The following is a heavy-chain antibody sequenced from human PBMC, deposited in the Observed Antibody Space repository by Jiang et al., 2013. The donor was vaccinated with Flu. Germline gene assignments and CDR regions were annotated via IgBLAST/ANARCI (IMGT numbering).Heavy chain of an antibody. CDR3: ARPPVGGGYSYGPFES. CDR2: ISYDGNNE. Sequence: GVVQPGRSLRLSCAASGFTFSSYGMHWVRQAPGKGLEWVAIISYDGNNEDYADSVKGRFTISRDNSKNTLYLQMDSLRPEDTAVYYCARPPVGGGYSYGPFESWGQGTLVSVSS. J-gene: IGHJ4*02. D-gene: IGHD5-18*01. V-gene: IGHV3-30*03. CDR1: GFTFSSYG.